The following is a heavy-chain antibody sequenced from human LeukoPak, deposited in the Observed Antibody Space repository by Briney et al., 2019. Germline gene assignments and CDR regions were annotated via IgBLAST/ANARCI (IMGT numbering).Heavy chain of an antibody. V-gene: IGHV5-51*01. CDR1: GYSFTSYW. Sequence: GESLKISCQGFGYSFTSYWIGWVRQILGKGLERMGIIYPGDSDTRYSPSFQGQVTISADKSISTAYLQWSSLKASDTAMYYCARHMQDAFDIWGQGTMVTVSS. J-gene: IGHJ3*02. CDR2: IYPGDSDT. D-gene: IGHD2-2*01. CDR3: ARHMQDAFDI.